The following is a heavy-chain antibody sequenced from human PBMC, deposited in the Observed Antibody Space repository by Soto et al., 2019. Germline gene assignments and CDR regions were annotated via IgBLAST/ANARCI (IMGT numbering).Heavy chain of an antibody. CDR1: GLNFGLSF. J-gene: IGHJ6*02. V-gene: IGHV3-11*06. CDR2: ISHNSDYT. Sequence: GGSLRLSCAASGLNFGLSFMIWMRQRPGKGLEWVSFISHNSDYTNYADSVRGRFTISRDNAKNSLYLQMNSLRAEDTAVYYCARDLRSSWYPYYYYGMDVWGQGTTVTVSS. CDR3: ARDLRSSWYPYYYYGMDV. D-gene: IGHD6-13*01.